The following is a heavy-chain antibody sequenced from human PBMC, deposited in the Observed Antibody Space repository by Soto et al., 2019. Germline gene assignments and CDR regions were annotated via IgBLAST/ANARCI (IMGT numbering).Heavy chain of an antibody. CDR1: GFTFSSYA. J-gene: IGHJ4*02. Sequence: QVQLVESGGGVVQPGRSLRLSCAASGFTFSSYAMHWVRQAPGKGLEWVAVISYDGSNKYYADSVKGRFTISRDNSKNTLYLQMNSLRAEDTAVYYCARDRIHYYGSGSYYKWGYFDYWGQGTLVTVSS. CDR2: ISYDGSNK. D-gene: IGHD3-10*01. V-gene: IGHV3-30-3*01. CDR3: ARDRIHYYGSGSYYKWGYFDY.